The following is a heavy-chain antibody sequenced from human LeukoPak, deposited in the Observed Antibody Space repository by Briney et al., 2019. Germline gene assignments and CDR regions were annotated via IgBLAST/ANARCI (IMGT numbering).Heavy chain of an antibody. CDR2: ISYDESNK. CDR3: ARDRYLRSHDAFDI. D-gene: IGHD4-17*01. J-gene: IGHJ3*02. V-gene: IGHV3-30*04. Sequence: GGSLRLSCAASGFTFSTYAMFWVRQAPGKGLEWVAVISYDESNKYYADSVKSRFTISRDNSKNTLYLQMNSLRAEDTAVYYCARDRYLRSHDAFDIWGQGTMVTVSS. CDR1: GFTFSTYA.